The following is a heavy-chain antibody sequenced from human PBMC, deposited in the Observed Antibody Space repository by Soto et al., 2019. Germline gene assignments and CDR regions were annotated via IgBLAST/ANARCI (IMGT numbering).Heavy chain of an antibody. J-gene: IGHJ4*02. CDR3: ARDLESAVAGIRNDY. Sequence: GASVKVSCKASGYTFTSYGISWVRQAPGQGLEWMGWISAYNGNTNYAQKLQGRVTMTTDTSTSTAYMELRSLRSDDTAVYYCARDLESAVAGIRNDYWGQGTLVTVSS. CDR1: GYTFTSYG. V-gene: IGHV1-18*01. D-gene: IGHD6-19*01. CDR2: ISAYNGNT.